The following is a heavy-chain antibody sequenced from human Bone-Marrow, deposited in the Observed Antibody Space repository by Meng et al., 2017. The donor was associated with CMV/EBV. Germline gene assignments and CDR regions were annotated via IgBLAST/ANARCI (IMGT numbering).Heavy chain of an antibody. J-gene: IGHJ3*02. CDR3: ARLLAYCGGDCYSHAFDI. CDR2: IYSGGSST. D-gene: IGHD2-21*01. V-gene: IGHV3-23*03. Sequence: GGSLRLSCAASGFTFSSYAMSWVRQAPGKGLEWVSVIYSGGSSTYYADSVKGRFTISRDNSKNTLYLQINSLRAEDTAVYYCARLLAYCGGDCYSHAFDIWGQGTMVTVSS. CDR1: GFTFSSYA.